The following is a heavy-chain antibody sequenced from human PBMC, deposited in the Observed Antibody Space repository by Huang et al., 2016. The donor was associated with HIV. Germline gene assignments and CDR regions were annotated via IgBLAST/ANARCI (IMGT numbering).Heavy chain of an antibody. CDR3: ARVESRRYYDSSGYYY. Sequence: QVQLVQSGAEVKKPGSSVKVYCKASGGTFSRYAISWVRQAPGQGLEWMGGIIPIFGTANDAQKVQGRVTITADESTSTAYMERSSLRSEDTAVYYCARVESRRYYDSSGYYYWGQGTLVTVSS. CDR2: IIPIFGTA. V-gene: IGHV1-69*01. J-gene: IGHJ4*02. D-gene: IGHD3-22*01. CDR1: GGTFSRYA.